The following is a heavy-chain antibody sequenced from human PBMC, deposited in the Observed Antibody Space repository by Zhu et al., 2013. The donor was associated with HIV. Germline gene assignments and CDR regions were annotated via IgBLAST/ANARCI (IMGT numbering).Heavy chain of an antibody. D-gene: IGHD2-2*01. Sequence: QVQLVQSGAEVKKPGASVKVSCKASGYTFTSYYMHWVRQAPGQGLEWMGIINPSGGSTSYAQKFQGRVTMTRDTSTSTVYMELSSLRSEDTAVYYCARDPGTPPTFREVSTSWLPFDYWGQGTLVTVSS. CDR3: ARDPGTPPTFREVSTSWLPFDY. CDR2: INPSGGST. J-gene: IGHJ4*02. V-gene: IGHV1-46*01. CDR1: GYTFTSYY.